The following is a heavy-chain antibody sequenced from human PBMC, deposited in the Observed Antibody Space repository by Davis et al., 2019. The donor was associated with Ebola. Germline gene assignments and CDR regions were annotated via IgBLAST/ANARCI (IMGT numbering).Heavy chain of an antibody. V-gene: IGHV3-74*01. CDR1: GFTFSSYW. CDR2: ISSDGGIT. J-gene: IGHJ4*02. D-gene: IGHD6-25*01. Sequence: PGGSLRLSCAASGFTFSSYWMHWVRQAPGKGLVYVSRISSDGGITSYADSVKGRFTISRDNAKSTLYVQMNSLRAEDTAVYYCAFASGFKFDYWGQGMLATVSS. CDR3: AFASGFKFDY.